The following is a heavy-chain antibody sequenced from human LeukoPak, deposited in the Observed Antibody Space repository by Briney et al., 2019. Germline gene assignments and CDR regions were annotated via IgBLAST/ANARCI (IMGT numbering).Heavy chain of an antibody. Sequence: GGCLRLSCAAAGFTFSNDWMRWVRQAPGKWLERVGTVSPDGSDKFYVDSVKGRFTISRDNAKTSLYLQINSLRADDTALYFCARGIVVVVGASDHFDYWGQGTLITVSS. V-gene: IGHV3-7*01. J-gene: IGHJ4*02. CDR1: GFTFSNDW. CDR3: ARGIVVVVGASDHFDY. D-gene: IGHD2-15*01. CDR2: VSPDGSDK.